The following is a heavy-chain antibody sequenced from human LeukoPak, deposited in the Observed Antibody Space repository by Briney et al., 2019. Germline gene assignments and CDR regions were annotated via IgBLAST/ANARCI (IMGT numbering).Heavy chain of an antibody. V-gene: IGHV4-34*01. CDR3: ARGFGGYSRSYGMDV. CDR2: INHSGST. CDR1: GGSFSGYY. Sequence: SETLSLTCAVYGGSFSGYYWGWIRQPPGKGLEWIGEINHSGSTNYNPSLKSRVTISVDTSKNQFSLKLSSVTAADTAVYYCARGFGGYSRSYGMDVWGQGTTVTVSS. D-gene: IGHD5-18*01. J-gene: IGHJ6*02.